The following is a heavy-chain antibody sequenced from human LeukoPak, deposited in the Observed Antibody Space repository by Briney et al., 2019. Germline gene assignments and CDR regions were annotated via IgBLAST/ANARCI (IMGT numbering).Heavy chain of an antibody. V-gene: IGHV1-8*01. D-gene: IGHD6-13*01. CDR2: MNHNNRNT. J-gene: IGHJ4*02. CDR3: SRGLRREQQLLRAFDY. CDR1: GYTFTNYD. Sequence: ASVRVSSNASGYTFTNYDINWVRQTPGHGLEWMGWMNHNNRNTGSTQNFQGRVTMTSNTSICKAHIELSSLRSEDTATDYCSRGLRREQQLLRAFDYWGEGTPVAVSS.